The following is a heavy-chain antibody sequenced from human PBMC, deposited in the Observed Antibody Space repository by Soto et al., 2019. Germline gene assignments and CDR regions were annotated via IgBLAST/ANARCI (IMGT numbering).Heavy chain of an antibody. CDR2: INPSGGST. V-gene: IGHV1-46*03. CDR3: ARVAHYYDSSGYYRD. J-gene: IGHJ4*02. Sequence: GASVKVSCKASGYTFTSYYMHWVRQAPGQGLEWMGIINPSGGSTSYAQKFQGRVTITRDTSTSTVYMELSSLRSEDTAVYYCARVAHYYDSSGYYRDWGQGTLVTVSS. D-gene: IGHD3-22*01. CDR1: GYTFTSYY.